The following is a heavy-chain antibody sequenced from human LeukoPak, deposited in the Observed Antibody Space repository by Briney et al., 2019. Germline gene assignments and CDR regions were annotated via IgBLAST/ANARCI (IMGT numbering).Heavy chain of an antibody. CDR1: GGSFGSYY. V-gene: IGHV4-59*01. Sequence: PSETLSLTCTVSGGSFGSYYWSWIRQSPGKGLEWIGQIYYSGSTNYNPSLKRRVTISIDMSKNQFSLKLSSVTAADTAVYYCARAPGYYGSGSPYLDYWGQGTLVTVSS. CDR3: ARAPGYYGSGSPYLDY. J-gene: IGHJ4*02. D-gene: IGHD3-10*01. CDR2: IYYSGST.